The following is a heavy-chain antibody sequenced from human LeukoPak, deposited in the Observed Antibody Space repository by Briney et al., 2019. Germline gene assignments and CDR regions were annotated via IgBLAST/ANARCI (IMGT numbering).Heavy chain of an antibody. CDR2: IYYSGST. J-gene: IGHJ6*03. D-gene: IGHD3-10*01. V-gene: IGHV4-61*01. Sequence: SETLSLTCTVSGGSISSSSYYWSWIRQSPGKGLVWIGYIYYSGSTNYNPSLKSRVTISVDTSKNQFSLKLSSVTAADTAVYYCARDSSLVPRGYYYYMDVWGKGTTVTVSS. CDR3: ARDSSLVPRGYYYYMDV. CDR1: GGSISSSSYY.